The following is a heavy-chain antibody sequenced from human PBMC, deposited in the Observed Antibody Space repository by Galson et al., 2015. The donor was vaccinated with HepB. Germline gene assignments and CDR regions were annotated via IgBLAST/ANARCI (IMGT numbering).Heavy chain of an antibody. CDR2: INHSGST. J-gene: IGHJ3*02. Sequence: SETLSLTCAVYGGSFSGYYWSWIRQPPGKGLEWIGEINHSGSTNYNPSLKSRVTISVDTSKNQFSLKLSSVTAADTAVYYCARPRARLTGGRITMVRGVISAFDIWGQGTMVTVSS. D-gene: IGHD3-10*01. V-gene: IGHV4-34*01. CDR1: GGSFSGYY. CDR3: ARPRARLTGGRITMVRGVISAFDI.